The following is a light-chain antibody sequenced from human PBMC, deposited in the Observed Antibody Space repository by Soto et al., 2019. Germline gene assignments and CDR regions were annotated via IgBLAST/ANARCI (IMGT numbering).Light chain of an antibody. Sequence: DIQMTQSPSSLSASVGDRVTITCRASQTITGYLNWYQQKPGKAPNLLIYATSTLQSGVPSRFSGRGSGTEFTLTISSLQPEDFATYYCQQSYSLFYTFGQGTKLETK. J-gene: IGKJ2*01. CDR1: QTITGY. V-gene: IGKV1-39*01. CDR3: QQSYSLFYT. CDR2: ATS.